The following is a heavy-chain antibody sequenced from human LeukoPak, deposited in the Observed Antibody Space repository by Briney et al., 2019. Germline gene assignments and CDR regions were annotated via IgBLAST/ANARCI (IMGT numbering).Heavy chain of an antibody. CDR3: ARRVGATVNWFDP. V-gene: IGHV1-8*01. D-gene: IGHD1-26*01. Sequence: ASVKVSCKASGYTFTSYDINWVRQATGQGLGWMGWMNPNSGNTGYAQKFQGRVTMTRNTSISTAYMELSSLRSEDTAVYYCARRVGATVNWFDPWGQGTLVTVSS. J-gene: IGHJ5*02. CDR2: MNPNSGNT. CDR1: GYTFTSYD.